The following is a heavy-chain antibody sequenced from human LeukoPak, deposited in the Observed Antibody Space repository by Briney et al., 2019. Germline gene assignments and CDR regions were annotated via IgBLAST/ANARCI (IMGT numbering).Heavy chain of an antibody. CDR2: IIPIFGIA. V-gene: IGHV1-69*04. CDR3: ARAPIYGSASDI. CDR1: GATFSSYA. D-gene: IGHD3-10*01. Sequence: SVKVSCKASGATFSSYAISWVRHAPGQGLEWMGRIIPIFGIANYAQKFQGRVTITADKSTSTAYMELSSLRSEDTAVYYCARAPIYGSASDIWGQGTMVTVSS. J-gene: IGHJ3*02.